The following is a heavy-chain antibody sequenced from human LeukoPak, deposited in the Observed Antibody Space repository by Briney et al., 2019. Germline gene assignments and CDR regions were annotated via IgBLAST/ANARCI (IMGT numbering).Heavy chain of an antibody. D-gene: IGHD3-3*01. Sequence: GGSLRLSCAASGFTFSNAWMSWVRQAPGKGLEWVGRIKSKTDGGTTDYAAPVKGRFTISRDDSKNTLYLQMNSLKTEDTAVYYCTTESDDFWSGYTSYYFDYWGQGTLVTVSS. CDR3: TTESDDFWSGYTSYYFDY. V-gene: IGHV3-15*01. J-gene: IGHJ4*02. CDR2: IKSKTDGGTT. CDR1: GFTFSNAW.